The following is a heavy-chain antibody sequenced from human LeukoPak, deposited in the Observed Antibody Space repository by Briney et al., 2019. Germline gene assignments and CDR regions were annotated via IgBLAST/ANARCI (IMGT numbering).Heavy chain of an antibody. CDR3: AKFGVL. Sequence: GGSLRLSCAASGFTFSTYAMHWVRQAPGKGLEWVAIISYDGSNKYYADSVKGRFTISRDNSKNTLYLQMNSLRAEDTAVYYCAKFGVLWGQGTTVTVSS. J-gene: IGHJ6*02. D-gene: IGHD2-8*01. CDR2: ISYDGSNK. CDR1: GFTFSTYA. V-gene: IGHV3-30-3*02.